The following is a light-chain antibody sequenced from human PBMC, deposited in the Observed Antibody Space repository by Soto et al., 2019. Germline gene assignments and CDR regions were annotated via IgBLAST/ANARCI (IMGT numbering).Light chain of an antibody. CDR2: EVD. V-gene: IGLV2-8*01. Sequence: QSVLTQPPSASGSPGQSVTISSTGTSDDIGTYNYVSWFQQHSGNAPKLIIYEVDKRPSGVPNRFSGSKSGNTASLTISGLQAEDEADYYCSSFVHKNNLLFGGGTKVTVL. CDR1: SDDIGTYNY. J-gene: IGLJ2*01. CDR3: SSFVHKNNLL.